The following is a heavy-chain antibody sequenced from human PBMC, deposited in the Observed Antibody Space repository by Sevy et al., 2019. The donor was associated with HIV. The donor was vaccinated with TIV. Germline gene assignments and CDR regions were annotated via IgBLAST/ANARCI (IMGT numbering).Heavy chain of an antibody. CDR3: AKDGRNKYSSSSVLDY. V-gene: IGHV3-23*01. J-gene: IGHJ4*02. CDR1: GFTFSSYA. CDR2: ISGSGGST. D-gene: IGHD6-6*01. Sequence: GGSLRLSCAASGFTFSSYAMSWVRQAPGKGLEWVSAISGSGGSTYYADSVKGRFTISRDNSKNKLYLQMNSLRAEDTAVYYCAKDGRNKYSSSSVLDYWGQGTLVTVSS.